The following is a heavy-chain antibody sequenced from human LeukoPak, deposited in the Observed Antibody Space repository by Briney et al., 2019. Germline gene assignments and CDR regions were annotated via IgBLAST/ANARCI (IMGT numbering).Heavy chain of an antibody. V-gene: IGHV3-30*18. J-gene: IGHJ6*02. CDR1: GFTFSSYD. Sequence: GRSLRLSCAASGFTFSSYDMHWVRQAPGKGLEWVAVISYDGSNKYYADSVKGRFTISRDNSKNTLYLQMNSLRAEDTAVYYCAKNMATDLYYYYYGMDVWGQGTTVTVSS. CDR2: ISYDGSNK. CDR3: AKNMATDLYYYYYGMDV. D-gene: IGHD5-24*01.